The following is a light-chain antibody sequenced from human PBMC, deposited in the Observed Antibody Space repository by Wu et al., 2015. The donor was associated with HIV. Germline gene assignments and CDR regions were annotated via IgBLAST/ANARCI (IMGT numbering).Light chain of an antibody. CDR2: AAS. CDR1: QALVNF. V-gene: IGKV1-27*01. J-gene: IGKJ5*01. Sequence: DRVTITCRASQALVNFSAWYQQKPGKPPKVLIYAASTLQSGVPSRFSGSGSGTDFTLTISSLQPEDFAVYYCQQRSNWLGAFGQGTRLEIK. CDR3: QQRSNWLGA.